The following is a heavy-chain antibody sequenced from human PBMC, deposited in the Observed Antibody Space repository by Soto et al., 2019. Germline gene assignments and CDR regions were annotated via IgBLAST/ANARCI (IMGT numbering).Heavy chain of an antibody. D-gene: IGHD4-17*01. J-gene: IGHJ4*02. CDR3: ARGNPIADGDYDGSQDY. CDR2: IYHSGST. CDR1: GGSISSSNW. Sequence: QVQLQESGPGLVKPSGTLSLTCAVSGGSISSSNWWSWVRQPPGKGLEWIGEIYHSGSTNYNPSLKSRVTISVDKSKNQFSRKLSSVTAADTAVYYCARGNPIADGDYDGSQDYWGQGTLVTVSS. V-gene: IGHV4-4*02.